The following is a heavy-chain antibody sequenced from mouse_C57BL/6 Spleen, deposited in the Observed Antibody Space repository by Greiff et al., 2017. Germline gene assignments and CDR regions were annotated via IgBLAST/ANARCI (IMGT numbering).Heavy chain of an antibody. D-gene: IGHD1-1*01. V-gene: IGHV1-15*01. CDR3: TDYGSSYDWFAY. Sequence: VQLQQSGAELVRPGASVTLSCKASGYTFTDYEMHWVKQTPVHGLEWIGAIDPETGGTAYNQKFKGKAILTADKSSSTAYMELRSLTSEDSAVYYCTDYGSSYDWFAYWGQGTLVTVSA. CDR2: IDPETGGT. CDR1: GYTFTDYE. J-gene: IGHJ3*01.